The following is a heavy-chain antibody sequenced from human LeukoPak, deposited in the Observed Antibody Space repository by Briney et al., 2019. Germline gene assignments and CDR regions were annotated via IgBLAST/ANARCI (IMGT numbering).Heavy chain of an antibody. D-gene: IGHD1-26*01. CDR1: GFTFSSYG. V-gene: IGHV3-33*06. Sequence: PGGSLRLSCAASGFTFSSYGMHWVRQAPGKGLERGAVIWYDGSNKYYADSVKGRFTISRDNSKNTLYLQMNSLRAEDTAVYYCAKGSLVGATTPFDYWGQGTLVTVSS. CDR3: AKGSLVGATTPFDY. CDR2: IWYDGSNK. J-gene: IGHJ4*02.